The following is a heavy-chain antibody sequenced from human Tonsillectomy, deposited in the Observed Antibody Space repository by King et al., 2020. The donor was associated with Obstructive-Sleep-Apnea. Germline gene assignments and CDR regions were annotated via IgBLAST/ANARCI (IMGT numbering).Heavy chain of an antibody. CDR3: ARDLVMDV. J-gene: IGHJ6*02. Sequence: VQLVESGGGLVQPGGSLRLSCAAFGFTVSSNDMRWVLQAPGKGLEWVSVIYAVCRTYYADSVKGRFTISRDNSKNTDYLQMKSLRAEDTAVYFCARDLVMDVWGQGTTVTVSS. V-gene: IGHV3-66*01. D-gene: IGHD2-8*02. CDR1: GFTVSSND. CDR2: IYAVCRT.